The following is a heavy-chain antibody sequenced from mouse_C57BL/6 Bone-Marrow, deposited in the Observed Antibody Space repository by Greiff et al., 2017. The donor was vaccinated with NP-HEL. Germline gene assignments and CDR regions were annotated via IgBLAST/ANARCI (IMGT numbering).Heavy chain of an antibody. D-gene: IGHD4-1*01. Sequence: EVKLVESGGGLVQPKGSLKLSCAASGFTFNTYAMHWVRQAPGKGLEWVARIRRKSSNYATYYADSVKDRFTISRDDSQSMLYLQMNSLKTEDTAMYYCVSWDAPFAYWGQGTLVTVSA. J-gene: IGHJ3*01. CDR1: GFTFNTYA. CDR3: VSWDAPFAY. V-gene: IGHV10-3*01. CDR2: IRRKSSNYAT.